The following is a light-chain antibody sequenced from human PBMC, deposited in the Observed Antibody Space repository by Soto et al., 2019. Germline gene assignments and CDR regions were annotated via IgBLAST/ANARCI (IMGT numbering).Light chain of an antibody. Sequence: EIVMTQSPAPLSVSPGERATLSCRASQSVSSNLAWYQQKPGQAPRLLIYGASTRATGIPARFRGSGSGTEFTLTISSLQSEAFAVYYCQQYNNWPLYTFGQGTKLEIK. CDR3: QQYNNWPLYT. CDR2: GAS. J-gene: IGKJ2*01. CDR1: QSVSSN. V-gene: IGKV3-15*01.